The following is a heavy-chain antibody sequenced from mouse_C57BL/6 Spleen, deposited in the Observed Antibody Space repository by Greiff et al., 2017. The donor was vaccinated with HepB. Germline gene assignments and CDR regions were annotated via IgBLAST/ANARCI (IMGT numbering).Heavy chain of an antibody. Sequence: EVKVVESGGDLVKPGGSLKLSCAASGFTFSSYGMSWVRQTPDKRLEWVATISSGGSYTYYPDSVKGRFTISRDNAKNTLYLQMSSLKSEDTAMYYCARDDGYPYYYAMDYWGQRTSVTVSS. D-gene: IGHD2-3*01. J-gene: IGHJ4*01. V-gene: IGHV5-6*01. CDR2: ISSGGSYT. CDR3: ARDDGYPYYYAMDY. CDR1: GFTFSSYG.